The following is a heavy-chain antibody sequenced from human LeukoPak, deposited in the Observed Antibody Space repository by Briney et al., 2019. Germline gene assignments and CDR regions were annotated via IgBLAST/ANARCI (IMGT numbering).Heavy chain of an antibody. D-gene: IGHD6-13*01. V-gene: IGHV3-33*01. J-gene: IGHJ4*02. CDR3: ARDDDGSWTFDY. Sequence: GGSLRLSCAASGFTFSSYGMHWVRQAPGKGLEWVAVIWYDGSNKYYADSVKGRFTISRDNSKNTLYLQMNSLRAEDTAVYYCARDDDGSWTFDYWGQGILVTVSS. CDR2: IWYDGSNK. CDR1: GFTFSSYG.